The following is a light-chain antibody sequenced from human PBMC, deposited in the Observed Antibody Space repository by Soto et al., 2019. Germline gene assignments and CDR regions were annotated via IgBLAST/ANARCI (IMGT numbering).Light chain of an antibody. CDR2: EVS. CDR3: SSYTSSSIDYV. CDR1: SSDVGGYNY. Sequence: QSALTQPASVSGSPGQSITISCTGTSSDVGGYNYVSWYQQHPGNAPKLMIYEVSHRPSGVSNRFSGSKSGNTASLTISGLQAEDEADYYCSSYTSSSIDYVFGTGTKLTVL. J-gene: IGLJ1*01. V-gene: IGLV2-14*01.